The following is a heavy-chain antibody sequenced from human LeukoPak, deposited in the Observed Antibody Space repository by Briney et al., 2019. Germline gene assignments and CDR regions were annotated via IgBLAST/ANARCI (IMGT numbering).Heavy chain of an antibody. CDR2: IYPGDSDT. D-gene: IGHD3-9*01. Sequence: KVSCKASGYTFTSYWIGWVRQMPGKGLEWMGIIYPGDSDTRYSPSFQGQVTISADKSISTAYLQWSSLKASDTAMYYCARRDYDILTGYDGMDVWGQGTTVTVSS. V-gene: IGHV5-51*01. CDR1: GYTFTSYW. CDR3: ARRDYDILTGYDGMDV. J-gene: IGHJ6*02.